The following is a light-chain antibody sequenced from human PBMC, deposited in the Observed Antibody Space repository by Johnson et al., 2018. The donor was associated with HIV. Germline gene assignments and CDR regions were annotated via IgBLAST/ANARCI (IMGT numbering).Light chain of an antibody. CDR3: GTWDSSLNASYV. V-gene: IGLV1-51*02. CDR2: ENN. J-gene: IGLJ1*01. CDR1: NSNIGNNY. Sequence: QSVLTQSPSVSAAPGQKVTISCSGSNSNIGNNYVSWYQHLPGTAPKLLIYENNRRPSGIPDRFSGSQSGTSATLGITGLQTGDGADYYCGTWDSSLNASYVFGSGTSVTVL.